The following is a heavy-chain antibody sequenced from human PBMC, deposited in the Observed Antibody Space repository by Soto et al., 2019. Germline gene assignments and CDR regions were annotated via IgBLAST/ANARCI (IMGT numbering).Heavy chain of an antibody. CDR3: AAMAGLVVSDDFGLDV. V-gene: IGHV3-30*04. CDR2: ISYDGEKK. J-gene: IGHJ6*02. Sequence: QVHLVESGGGVVQPGRSLRLSCVGSGFSFSDYSIHWVRQAPGKGLEWVAFISYDGEKKLFADSVKGRLNISRDNAKTRVSLHMSSMRHKDTAVFHCAAMAGLVVSDDFGLDVWGQGTTVTVSS. CDR1: GFSFSDYS. D-gene: IGHD2-21*01.